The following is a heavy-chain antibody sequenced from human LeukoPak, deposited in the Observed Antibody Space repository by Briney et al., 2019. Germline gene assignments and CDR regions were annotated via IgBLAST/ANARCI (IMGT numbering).Heavy chain of an antibody. CDR1: GFTFSSYA. Sequence: GGSLRLSCAASGFTFSSYAMSWVRQAPGKGLEWVSAISGSGGSTYYADSVKGRFTISRDNSKNTLYLQMNSLRAEDTAVYCCVKDGGDHYYGSGSYRDYWGQGTLVTVSS. CDR3: VKDGGDHYYGSGSYRDY. D-gene: IGHD3-10*01. V-gene: IGHV3-23*01. CDR2: ISGSGGST. J-gene: IGHJ4*02.